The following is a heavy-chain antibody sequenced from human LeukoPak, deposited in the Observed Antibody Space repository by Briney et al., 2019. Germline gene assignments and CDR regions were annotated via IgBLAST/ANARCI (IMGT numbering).Heavy chain of an antibody. Sequence: SETLSLTCTVSGGSISSYYWSWIRQPPGKGLEWIGYIYYSGSTNYNPSLKSRVTISVDTTKNQFPLKLSSVTAADTAVYYCARLLGGSGLDYWGQGTLVTVSS. CDR2: IYYSGST. CDR3: ARLLGGSGLDY. V-gene: IGHV4-59*08. J-gene: IGHJ4*02. CDR1: GGSISSYY. D-gene: IGHD3-3*01.